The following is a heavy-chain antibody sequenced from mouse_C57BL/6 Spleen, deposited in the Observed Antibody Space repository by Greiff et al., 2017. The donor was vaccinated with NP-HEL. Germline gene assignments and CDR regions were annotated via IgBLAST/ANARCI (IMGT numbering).Heavy chain of an antibody. CDR3: AREEGYGSRASDY. J-gene: IGHJ4*01. V-gene: IGHV1-64*01. CDR1: GYTFTSYW. D-gene: IGHD1-1*01. CDR2: IHPNSGST. Sequence: VQLQQPGAELVKPGASVKLSCKASGYTFTSYWMHWVKQRPGQGLEWIGMIHPNSGSTNYNEKFKSKATLTVDKSSSTAYMQLSSLTSEDSAVYYCAREEGYGSRASDYWGQGTSVTVSS.